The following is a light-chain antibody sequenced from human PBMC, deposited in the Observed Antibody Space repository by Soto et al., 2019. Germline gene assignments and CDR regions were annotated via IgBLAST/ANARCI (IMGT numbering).Light chain of an antibody. Sequence: DIVVTKSPATLSVTPGERATLSCRASQSVTSNLAWYQQKPGQAPRLLMYGVSTRATGIPARFGGSGSATEFTLTISSLQSEDFAVYYCQQYSQWPLTFGGGTKVDIK. CDR1: QSVTSN. CDR3: QQYSQWPLT. CDR2: GVS. V-gene: IGKV3-15*01. J-gene: IGKJ4*01.